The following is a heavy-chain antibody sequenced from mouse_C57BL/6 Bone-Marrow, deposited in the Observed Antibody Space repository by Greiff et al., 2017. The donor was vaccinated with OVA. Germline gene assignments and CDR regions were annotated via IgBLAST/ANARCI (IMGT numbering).Heavy chain of an antibody. J-gene: IGHJ2*01. CDR2: IHPNSGST. CDR3: ARQLRLRRYFDY. Sequence: VQLQQPGAELVKPGASVKLSCKASGYTFTSYWMHWVKQRPGQGLEWIGMIHPNSGSTNYNEKFKSKATLTVDKSSSTAYMQLSSLTSEDSAVYYCARQLRLRRYFDYWGQGTTLTVSS. D-gene: IGHD3-2*02. CDR1: GYTFTSYW. V-gene: IGHV1-64*01.